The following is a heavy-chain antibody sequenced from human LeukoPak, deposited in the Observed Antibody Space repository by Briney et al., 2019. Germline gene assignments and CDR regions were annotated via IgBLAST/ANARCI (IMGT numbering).Heavy chain of an antibody. V-gene: IGHV4-30-4*01. D-gene: IGHD2-15*01. J-gene: IGHJ4*02. CDR1: GGSISSGDYY. Sequence: SETLSLTCTVPGGSISSGDYYWSWIRQPPGKGLEWIGYIYYSGSTYYNPSLKSRVTISVDTSKNQFSLKLSSVTAADTAVYYCARVVVAATIFARSYYFDYWGQGTLVTVSS. CDR2: IYYSGST. CDR3: ARVVVAATIFARSYYFDY.